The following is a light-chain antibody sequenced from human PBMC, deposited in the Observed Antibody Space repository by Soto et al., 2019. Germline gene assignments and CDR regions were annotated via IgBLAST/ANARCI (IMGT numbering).Light chain of an antibody. V-gene: IGKV3-11*01. CDR1: QSVRSH. J-gene: IGKJ5*01. Sequence: EIVLTQSPSTLSLSPGQRSTLACRGSQSVRSHLVWYQQKHGQAPRLLIYEASNRATGIPARFSGSGYGTDFNLTISSLEPEDFAVYYCQQRSDWPITFGQGTRLEIK. CDR3: QQRSDWPIT. CDR2: EAS.